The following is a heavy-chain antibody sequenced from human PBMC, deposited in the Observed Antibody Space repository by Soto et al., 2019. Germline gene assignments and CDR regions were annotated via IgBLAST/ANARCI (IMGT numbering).Heavy chain of an antibody. CDR3: APPLMAARLIDY. D-gene: IGHD6-6*01. Sequence: ASVKVSCKASGHTFTSYAIDWVRQAPGQRLEWMGWINAGNGNTKYSQKFQGRVTITRDTSASTAYMELSSLRAEDTAVYYCAPPLMAARLIDYWGQGTLVTVSS. CDR1: GHTFTSYA. J-gene: IGHJ4*02. CDR2: INAGNGNT. V-gene: IGHV1-3*01.